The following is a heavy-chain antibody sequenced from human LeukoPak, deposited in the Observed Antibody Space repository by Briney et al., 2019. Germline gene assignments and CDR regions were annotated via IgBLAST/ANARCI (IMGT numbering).Heavy chain of an antibody. V-gene: IGHV7-4-1*02. Sequence: ASVKVSCKASGYTFTSYAMNWVRQAPGQGLEWMGWINTNTGNPTYAQGFTGRFVFSLDTSVSTAYLQISSLKAEDTAVYYCARGRTGTSGWHRWAFDYWGQGTLVTVSS. CDR1: GYTFTSYA. CDR2: INTNTGNP. J-gene: IGHJ4*02. CDR3: ARGRTGTSGWHRWAFDY. D-gene: IGHD6-19*01.